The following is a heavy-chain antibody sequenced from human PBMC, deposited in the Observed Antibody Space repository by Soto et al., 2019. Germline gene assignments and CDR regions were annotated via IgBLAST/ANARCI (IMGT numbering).Heavy chain of an antibody. D-gene: IGHD3-22*01. CDR3: ARDYYDTLGYPRYWFDP. CDR2: IWYDGSNK. Sequence: GGSLRLSCAASGSTFSSYGMHWVRQAPGKGLEWVAVIWYDGSNKYYADSVKGRFTISRDNSKNTLYLQMNSLRAEDTAVYYCARDYYDTLGYPRYWFDPWGQGTLVTVSS. J-gene: IGHJ5*02. CDR1: GSTFSSYG. V-gene: IGHV3-33*01.